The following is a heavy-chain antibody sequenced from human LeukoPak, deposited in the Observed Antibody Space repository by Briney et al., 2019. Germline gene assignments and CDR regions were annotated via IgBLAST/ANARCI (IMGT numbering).Heavy chain of an antibody. CDR3: ARVEGYCSSTSCSDV. Sequence: SEALSLTCAVYGGSFSGYYWSWIRQPPGKGLEWIGEINHSGSTNYNPSLKSRVTISVDTSKNQFSLKLSSVTAADTAVYYCARVEGYCSSTSCSDVWGKGTTVTVSS. D-gene: IGHD2-2*01. CDR1: GGSFSGYY. V-gene: IGHV4-34*01. CDR2: INHSGST. J-gene: IGHJ6*04.